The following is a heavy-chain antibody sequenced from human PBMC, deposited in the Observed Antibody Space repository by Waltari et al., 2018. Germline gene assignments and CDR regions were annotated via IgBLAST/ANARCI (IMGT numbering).Heavy chain of an antibody. CDR2: LSGSGTFI. CDR1: GFIFSSYE. CDR3: ARDATETVLGTVYFDY. D-gene: IGHD4-4*01. J-gene: IGHJ4*02. Sequence: EVQLVESGGGLIHPGGSLSLSCVGSGFIFSSYEINWVRQAPGRGLEWLSDLSGSGTFIHDADAVKGRFAVSRDNAKNSMYLQMSSLGPEDTTVYYCARDATETVLGTVYFDYWGQGVLVTVSS. V-gene: IGHV3-48*03.